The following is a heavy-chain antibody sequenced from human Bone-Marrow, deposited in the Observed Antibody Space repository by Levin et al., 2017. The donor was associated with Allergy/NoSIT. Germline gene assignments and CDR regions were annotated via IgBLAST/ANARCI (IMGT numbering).Heavy chain of an antibody. CDR3: AKDGYRGRLRYFSYFYYYMDV. CDR2: ISYDGSEK. V-gene: IGHV3-30*18. Sequence: LSLTCAASGFTFSSYGMHWVRQAPGKGLEWVAIISYDGSEKNYADSVKGRFTISRDNSKNTLALQMHSLRAEDTAVYYCAKDGYRGRLRYFSYFYYYMDVWGKGTTVTVSS. J-gene: IGHJ6*03. CDR1: GFTFSSYG. D-gene: IGHD3-9*01.